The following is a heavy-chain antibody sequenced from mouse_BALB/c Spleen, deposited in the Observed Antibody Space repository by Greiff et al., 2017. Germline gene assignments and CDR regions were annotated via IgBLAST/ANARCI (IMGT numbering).Heavy chain of an antibody. CDR3: ASLIYYDYDYAMDY. D-gene: IGHD2-4*01. CDR2: ISYSGST. V-gene: IGHV3-8*02. Sequence: EVKVEESGPSLVKPSQTLSLTCSVTGDSITSGYWNWIRKFPGNKLEYMGYISYSGSTYYNPSLKSRISITRDTSKNQYYLQLNSVTTEDTATYYCASLIYYDYDYAMDYWGQGTSVTVSS. J-gene: IGHJ4*01. CDR1: GDSITSGY.